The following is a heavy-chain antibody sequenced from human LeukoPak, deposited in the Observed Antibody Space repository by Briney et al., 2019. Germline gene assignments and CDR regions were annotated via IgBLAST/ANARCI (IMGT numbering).Heavy chain of an antibody. CDR2: VTPYNGDT. V-gene: IGHV1-18*01. Sequence: GASVKVSCKSSGYTFSSYSISWVRQAPGQGLEWMGWVTPYNGDTNYAQKLHGRVTMTTDTSTNTAYMELRSLTSDDTAVYYCARAYYDSSAPDYWGQGTLVTVSS. J-gene: IGHJ4*02. CDR1: GYTFSSYS. D-gene: IGHD3-22*01. CDR3: ARAYYDSSAPDY.